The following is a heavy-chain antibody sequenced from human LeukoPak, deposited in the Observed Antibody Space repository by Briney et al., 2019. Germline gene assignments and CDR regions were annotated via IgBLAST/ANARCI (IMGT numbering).Heavy chain of an antibody. J-gene: IGHJ5*02. CDR2: IYSGGST. CDR3: AVLVVPAIPGGFDP. CDR1: GFTVSSNY. D-gene: IGHD2-21*02. V-gene: IGHV3-66*01. Sequence: PGGSLRLSCAASGFTVSSNYMSWVRQAPGKGLEGVSVIYSGGSTYYADSVKGRFTISRDNSKNTLYLQMNSLRAEDTAVYYCAVLVVPAIPGGFDPWGQGTLVTVSS.